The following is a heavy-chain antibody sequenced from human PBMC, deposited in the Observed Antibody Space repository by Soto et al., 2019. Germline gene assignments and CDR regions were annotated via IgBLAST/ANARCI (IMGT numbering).Heavy chain of an antibody. Sequence: GESLKISCKGSGYSFTSYWISWLRQVPGKGLEWMGIIYPGDSDTRYSPSFQGQVTISADKSISTAYLQWSSLKASDTAMYYCARSIRWWLRDAFDIWGQGTMVTVSS. J-gene: IGHJ3*02. CDR3: ARSIRWWLRDAFDI. CDR1: GYSFTSYW. D-gene: IGHD2-21*01. V-gene: IGHV5-51*01. CDR2: IYPGDSDT.